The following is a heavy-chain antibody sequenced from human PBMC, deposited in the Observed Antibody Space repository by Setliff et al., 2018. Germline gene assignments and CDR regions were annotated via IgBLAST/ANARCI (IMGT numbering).Heavy chain of an antibody. V-gene: IGHV3-11*03. CDR1: GFTFSDYY. J-gene: IGHJ3*02. D-gene: IGHD3-22*01. Sequence: GALRLSCAASGFTFSDYYMSWIRQAPGKGLEWISYISSGSSSYTNYAESVKGRFTISRDNTKDSLYLQMNSLRAEDTAVYYCASRPGGYDSSGSDAFDIWGQGTMVTVSS. CDR3: ASRPGGYDSSGSDAFDI. CDR2: ISSGSSSYT.